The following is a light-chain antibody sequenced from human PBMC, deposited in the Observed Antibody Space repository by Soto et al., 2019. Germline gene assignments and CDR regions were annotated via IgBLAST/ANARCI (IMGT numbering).Light chain of an antibody. CDR1: QSIGRW. V-gene: IGKV1-5*01. J-gene: IGKJ5*01. CDR3: QQYSDWPIT. Sequence: DIQMTQSPSTLSAFVGDRVTITCRASQSIGRWLAWYQQKPGKAPKLLIYAASSLQSGVPSRFSGSGSGTDFTLTITSLQSDDFAVYFCQQYSDWPITFGQGTRLEIK. CDR2: AAS.